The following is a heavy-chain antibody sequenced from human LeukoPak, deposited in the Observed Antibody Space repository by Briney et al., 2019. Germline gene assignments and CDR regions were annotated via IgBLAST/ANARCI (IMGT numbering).Heavy chain of an antibody. CDR2: INHSGST. CDR3: ARLRLDRN. D-gene: IGHD5-12*01. Sequence: PSETLSLTCAVYGGSFSGYYWSWIRQPPGKGLEWIGEINHSGSTNYNPSLKSRVTISVDTSKNQFSLKLSSVTAADTAVYYCARLRLDRNWGQGTLVTVSS. CDR1: GGSFSGYY. V-gene: IGHV4-34*01. J-gene: IGHJ4*02.